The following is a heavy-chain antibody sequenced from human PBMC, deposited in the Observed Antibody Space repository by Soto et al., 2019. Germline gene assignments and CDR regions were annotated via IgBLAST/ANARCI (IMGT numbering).Heavy chain of an antibody. CDR3: AELTATCWNLSI. D-gene: IGHD1-7*01. CDR1: GDSITAGGHY. V-gene: IGHV4-31*03. CDR2: IHYSETT. Sequence: SETLSLTCTVSGDSITAGGHYWAWIRQHPGKGLEWLGYIHYSETTDYNPSLKSRLTVSVDTSKCQFSLSLSSVTAADTAIYYCAELTATCWNLSIWGRGTLVTVSS. J-gene: IGHJ2*01.